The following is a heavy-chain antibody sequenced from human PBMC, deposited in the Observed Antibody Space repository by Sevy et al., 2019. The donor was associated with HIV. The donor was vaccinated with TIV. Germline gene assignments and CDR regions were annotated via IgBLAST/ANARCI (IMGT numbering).Heavy chain of an antibody. CDR3: ARHDYGDKVYWYFDL. D-gene: IGHD4-17*01. J-gene: IGHJ2*01. Sequence: GGSLRLSCAASGFTVSSNYMSWVRQAPGKGLEWVSVIYSGGSTYYADSVKGRFTISRDNSKNTLYLQMNSLRAEDTAVYYCARHDYGDKVYWYFDLWGRGTLVTVSS. V-gene: IGHV3-53*01. CDR1: GFTVSSNY. CDR2: IYSGGST.